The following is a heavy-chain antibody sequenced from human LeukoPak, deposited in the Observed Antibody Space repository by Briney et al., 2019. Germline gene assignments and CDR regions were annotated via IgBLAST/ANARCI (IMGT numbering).Heavy chain of an antibody. Sequence: GGSLRLSCTASGFSFSGHWMHWVRQLPGKGLVWVSRISPTGSTTSYADSVKGRVTVSRDNAKNTLYLQVNNLRAEDTAVYYCARGPNSNWSGLDFWGQGTLLTVSS. CDR1: GFSFSGHW. CDR3: ARGPNSNWSGLDF. J-gene: IGHJ4*02. V-gene: IGHV3-74*01. CDR2: ISPTGSTT. D-gene: IGHD6-6*01.